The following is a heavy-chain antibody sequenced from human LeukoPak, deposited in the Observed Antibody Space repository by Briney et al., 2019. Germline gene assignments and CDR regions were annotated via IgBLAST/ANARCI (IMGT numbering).Heavy chain of an antibody. V-gene: IGHV4-4*07. CDR3: ARDRFFDFWSGLGPRPAFDI. D-gene: IGHD3-3*01. J-gene: IGHJ3*02. CDR2: IYTSGST. CDR1: GGSISSYY. Sequence: SETLSLTCTVSGGSISSYYWSWIRQPAGKGLEWIGRIYTSGSTNYNPCLKSRVTISVDKSKNQFSLKLSSVTAAGTAVYYCARDRFFDFWSGLGPRPAFDIWGQGTMVTVSS.